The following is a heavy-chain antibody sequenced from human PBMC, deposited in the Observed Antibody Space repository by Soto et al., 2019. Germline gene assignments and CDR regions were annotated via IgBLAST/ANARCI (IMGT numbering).Heavy chain of an antibody. V-gene: IGHV1-2*04. D-gene: IGHD2-2*01. CDR1: GYTFTGYY. CDR3: AGAGEKDIVVVPYYYGMDV. Sequence: ASVKVSCKASGYTFTGYYMHWVRQAPGQGLEWMGWINPNSGGTNYAQKYQGWVTMNRDTSISTAYMELSRLRSDDTAVFYCAGAGEKDIVVVPYYYGMDVWGQGTTVTVSS. CDR2: INPNSGGT. J-gene: IGHJ6*02.